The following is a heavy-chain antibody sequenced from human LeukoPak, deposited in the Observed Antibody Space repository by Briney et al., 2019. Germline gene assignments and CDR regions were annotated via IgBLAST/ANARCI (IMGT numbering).Heavy chain of an antibody. CDR3: ARYSGSYHTYFDS. Sequence: ASVKVSCKASGYTFSSYFIHWVRQAPGQGLEWMGIINPSGGITTYAQKFEGRVTMTRDTSTSTVDMKLSRLRSEDTAVYYCARYSGSYHTYFDSWGQGTLVTVSS. J-gene: IGHJ4*02. D-gene: IGHD1-26*01. V-gene: IGHV1-46*01. CDR2: INPSGGIT. CDR1: GYTFSSYF.